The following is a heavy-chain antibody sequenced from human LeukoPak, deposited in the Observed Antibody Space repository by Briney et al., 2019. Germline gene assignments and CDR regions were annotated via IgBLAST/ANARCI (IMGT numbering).Heavy chain of an antibody. CDR3: ARDRIAAAGTDYDY. V-gene: IGHV3-74*01. CDR2: INTDGSST. Sequence: PGGSLRLSCAASGFTFDSYWMHWVRQAPGKGLVWVSRINTDGSSTSYADSVKGRFTISRDNSKNTLYLQMNSLRAEDTAVYYCARDRIAAAGTDYDYWGQGALVTVSS. CDR1: GFTFDSYW. J-gene: IGHJ4*02. D-gene: IGHD6-13*01.